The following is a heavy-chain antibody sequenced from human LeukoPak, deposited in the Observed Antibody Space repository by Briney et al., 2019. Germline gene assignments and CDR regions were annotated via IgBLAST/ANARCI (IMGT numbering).Heavy chain of an antibody. Sequence: GGSLRLSCVASGFTFSNAWMSWVRQAPGKGLEWVGRTKSKIDGGATDYAEAVKGRFTISRDDSRATLYLQMSSLKAEDTAVYYCTTERGSASWYEYYFDNWGQGTLVTVAS. CDR2: TKSKIDGGAT. J-gene: IGHJ4*02. CDR1: GFTFSNAW. V-gene: IGHV3-15*01. CDR3: TTERGSASWYEYYFDN. D-gene: IGHD6-13*01.